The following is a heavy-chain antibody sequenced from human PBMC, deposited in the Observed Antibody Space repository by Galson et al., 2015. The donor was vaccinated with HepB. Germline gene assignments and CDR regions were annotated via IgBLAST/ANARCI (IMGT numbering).Heavy chain of an antibody. Sequence: SLRLSCAASGFTFSSYSMNWVRQAPGKGLEWVSYISSSSSTIYYADSVKGRFTISRDNAKNSLYLQMNSLRDEDTAVYYCARTYSSSWYASGLGAFDIWGQGTMVTVSS. J-gene: IGHJ3*02. CDR2: ISSSSSTI. CDR3: ARTYSSSWYASGLGAFDI. V-gene: IGHV3-48*02. D-gene: IGHD6-13*01. CDR1: GFTFSSYS.